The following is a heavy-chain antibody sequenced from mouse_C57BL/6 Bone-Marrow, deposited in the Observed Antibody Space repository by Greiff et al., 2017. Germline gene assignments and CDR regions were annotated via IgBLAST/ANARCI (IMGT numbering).Heavy chain of an antibody. D-gene: IGHD2-12*01. CDR1: GYTFTSYW. CDR3: ARYSPWFAY. V-gene: IGHV1-59*01. CDR2: IDPSDSYT. J-gene: IGHJ3*01. Sequence: VQLQQPGAELVRPGTSVKLSCKASGYTFTSYWMHWVKQRPGQGLEWIGVIDPSDSYTNYNQKFKGKATLTVDTSSSTASMQLSSLTSEDSAVYYCARYSPWFAYWGQGTLVTVSA.